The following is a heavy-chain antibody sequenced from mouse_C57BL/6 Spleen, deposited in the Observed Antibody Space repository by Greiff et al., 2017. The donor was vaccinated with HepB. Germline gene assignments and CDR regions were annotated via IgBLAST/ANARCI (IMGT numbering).Heavy chain of an antibody. Sequence: EVKLMESGGGLVQPGGSLKLSCAASGFTFSDYGVAWVRQAPRKGPEWVAFISNLAYSIYYADTVTGRFTISRENAKNTLYLEMSSLRSEDTAMYYCARETGTGFDYWGQGTTLTVSS. CDR2: ISNLAYSI. J-gene: IGHJ2*01. D-gene: IGHD4-1*01. CDR3: ARETGTGFDY. V-gene: IGHV5-15*01. CDR1: GFTFSDYG.